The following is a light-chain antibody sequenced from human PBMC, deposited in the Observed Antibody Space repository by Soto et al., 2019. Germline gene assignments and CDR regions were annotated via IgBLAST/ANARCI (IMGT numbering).Light chain of an antibody. CDR2: EVS. CDR1: SSDFTNYHY. J-gene: IGLJ1*01. V-gene: IGLV2-14*01. CDR3: PSYLYSSGQFV. Sequence: LSQPASVSGSPGQSITISCTGSSSDFTNYHYVSWYRQHPGKAPKLIIHEVSHRPPGVSNRFSDSKSGNTASLTITGRQAEYKADYYFPSYLYSSGQFVFGTGTKVTVL.